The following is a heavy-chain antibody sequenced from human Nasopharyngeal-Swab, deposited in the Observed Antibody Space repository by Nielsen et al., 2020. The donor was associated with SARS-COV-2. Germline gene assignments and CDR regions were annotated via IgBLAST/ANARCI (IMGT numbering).Heavy chain of an antibody. CDR3: ARDGLDYDFWSAYFMDV. Sequence: GESLKISCAASGFTFRSYWMHWVRQAPGKGLVWVARINSDGSSTSYADSVKGRFTISIHNAKNSLYLQMNSLRAEDTAVSYCARDGLDYDFWSAYFMDVWGQGTTVTVSS. D-gene: IGHD3-3*01. CDR1: GFTFRSYW. J-gene: IGHJ6*02. V-gene: IGHV3-74*01. CDR2: INSDGSST.